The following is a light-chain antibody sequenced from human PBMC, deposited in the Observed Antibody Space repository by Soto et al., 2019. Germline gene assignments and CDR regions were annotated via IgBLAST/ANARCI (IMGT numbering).Light chain of an antibody. CDR1: QSVSTN. J-gene: IGKJ1*01. CDR3: QQYSIWRT. CDR2: GAS. Sequence: EIVLTQSPGILSLSPGERATLSCRASQSVSTNLAWYQQKAGQAPRLLIYGASTRATGIPARFSGSGSGTEFTLTISGLQSEDFAVYYCQQYSIWRTFGQGTKVDIK. V-gene: IGKV3-15*01.